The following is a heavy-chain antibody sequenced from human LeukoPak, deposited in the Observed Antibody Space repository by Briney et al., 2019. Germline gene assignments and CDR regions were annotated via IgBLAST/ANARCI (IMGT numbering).Heavy chain of an antibody. Sequence: ASVKVSCKASGYTFTSYYMHWVRQAPGQGLEWMGIINPSGGSTSYAQKFQGRVTMTRDTSTSTVYMELSSLRSEDTAVYYCARDAHYCSGGSCPLDYWGQGTLVTVSS. CDR2: INPSGGST. J-gene: IGHJ4*02. D-gene: IGHD2-15*01. CDR3: ARDAHYCSGGSCPLDY. V-gene: IGHV1-46*03. CDR1: GYTFTSYY.